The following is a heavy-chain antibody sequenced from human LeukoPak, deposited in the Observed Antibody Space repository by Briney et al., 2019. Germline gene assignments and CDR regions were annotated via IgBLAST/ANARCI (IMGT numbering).Heavy chain of an antibody. J-gene: IGHJ4*02. CDR3: ARVLGIAAPFDY. V-gene: IGHV4-59*01. Sequence: PSETLSLTCTVSGGSISSYYWSWIRQPPGKGLEWIGYIYYSGSTNYNPSLKSRVTISVDTSKNQFSLKLSSVTAADTAVYYCARVLGIAAPFDYWGQGTLVTVSS. CDR2: IYYSGST. D-gene: IGHD6-13*01. CDR1: GGSISSYY.